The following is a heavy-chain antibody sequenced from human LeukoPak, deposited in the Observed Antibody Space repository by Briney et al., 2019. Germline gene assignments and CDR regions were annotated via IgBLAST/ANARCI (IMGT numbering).Heavy chain of an antibody. J-gene: IGHJ4*02. D-gene: IGHD6-6*01. V-gene: IGHV3-23*01. Sequence: GGSLRLSCAGSGFTFSSYGISWVRQAPGKGLEWVSGISGSGGSTYYADSVKGRFTISRDNSKNTLYLQMSSPRVEDTAVYYCAKDLSSRRLPDYWGQGTLVTVSS. CDR2: ISGSGGST. CDR3: AKDLSSRRLPDY. CDR1: GFTFSSYG.